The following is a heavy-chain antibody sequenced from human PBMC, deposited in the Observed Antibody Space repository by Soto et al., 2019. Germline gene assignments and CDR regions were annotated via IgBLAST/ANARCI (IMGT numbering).Heavy chain of an antibody. J-gene: IGHJ4*02. CDR2: ISSTSGNT. CDR3: AKDRSVLRFLEPDY. CDR1: GFTFSSYA. V-gene: IGHV3-23*01. Sequence: EVQLLESGGGLVQPGGSLRLSCAASGFTFSSYAMSWVRQAPGKGLEWVSAISSTSGNTYYADSVKGRFTISRDNSKNTLSLQMNSLRAEDTALYFCAKDRSVLRFLEPDYWGQGTLVTVSS. D-gene: IGHD3-3*01.